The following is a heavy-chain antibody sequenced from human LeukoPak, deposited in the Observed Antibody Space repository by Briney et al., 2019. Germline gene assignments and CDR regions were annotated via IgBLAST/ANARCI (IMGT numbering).Heavy chain of an antibody. Sequence: GGSLTLSCAASGFTFSSYALHWVRQAPGKGLEWVAVISYDGSNKYYADSVKGRFTISRDNAKNSLYLQMNSLRAEDTAVYYCARAGRIAARSSLGSTAGLYWGQGTLVTVSS. CDR2: ISYDGSNK. J-gene: IGHJ4*02. CDR3: ARAGRIAARSSLGSTAGLY. D-gene: IGHD6-6*01. V-gene: IGHV3-30-3*01. CDR1: GFTFSSYA.